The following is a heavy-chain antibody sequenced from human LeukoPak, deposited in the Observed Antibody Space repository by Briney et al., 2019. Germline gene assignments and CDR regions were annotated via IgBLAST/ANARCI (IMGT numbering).Heavy chain of an antibody. CDR1: GYTFTSYG. J-gene: IGHJ4*02. CDR3: ARDDLDYYGSGSHFDY. V-gene: IGHV1-18*01. CDR2: ISAYNGNT. Sequence: ASVKVSCKASGYTFTSYGISWVRQAPGQGLEWMGWISAYNGNTNYAQKLQGRVTMTTDTSTSTAYMELRSLRSDDTAVYYCARDDLDYYGSGSHFDYWGQGTLVTVSS. D-gene: IGHD3-10*01.